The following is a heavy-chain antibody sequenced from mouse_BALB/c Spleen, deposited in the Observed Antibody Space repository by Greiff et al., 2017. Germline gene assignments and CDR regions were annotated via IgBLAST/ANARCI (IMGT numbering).Heavy chain of an antibody. CDR3: ARGGRYYAMDY. CDR1: GYTFTDYA. CDR2: ISTYYGDA. Sequence: VKLMESGAELVRPGVSVKISCKGSGYTFTDYAMHWVKQSHAKSLEWIGVISTYYGDASYNQKFKGKATMTVDKSSSTAYMELARLTSEDSAIYYCARGGRYYAMDYWGQGTSVTVSS. J-gene: IGHJ4*01. V-gene: IGHV1S137*01.